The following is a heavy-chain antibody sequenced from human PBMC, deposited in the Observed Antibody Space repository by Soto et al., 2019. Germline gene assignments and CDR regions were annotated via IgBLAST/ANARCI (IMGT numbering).Heavy chain of an antibody. CDR3: ARDKSSSPNWFDP. Sequence: PSETLSLTCTVSGGSVSSGSYYWSWIRQPPGKGLEWIGYIYYSGSTNYNPSLKSRVTISVDTSKNQFSLKLSSVTAADTAVYYCARDKSSSPNWFDPWGQGTLVTVSS. CDR1: GGSVSSGSYY. V-gene: IGHV4-61*01. D-gene: IGHD6-13*01. CDR2: IYYSGST. J-gene: IGHJ5*02.